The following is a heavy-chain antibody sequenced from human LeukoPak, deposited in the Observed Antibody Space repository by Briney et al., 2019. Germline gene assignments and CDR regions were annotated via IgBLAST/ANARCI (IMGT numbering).Heavy chain of an antibody. Sequence: SETLSLTCTVSGGSIGSYYWSWIRQPPGKGLEWSGYIYYSGSTNYNPSLKSRVTISVDTSENQFSLKLSSVTAADTAVYYCARHWTRDPYYDILPPGHWFDPWGQGTLVTVSS. CDR1: GGSIGSYY. V-gene: IGHV4-59*08. CDR3: ARHWTRDPYYDILPPGHWFDP. J-gene: IGHJ5*02. D-gene: IGHD3-9*01. CDR2: IYYSGST.